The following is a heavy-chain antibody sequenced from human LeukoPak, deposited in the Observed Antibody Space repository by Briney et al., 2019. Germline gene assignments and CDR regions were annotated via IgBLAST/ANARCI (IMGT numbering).Heavy chain of an antibody. CDR3: ARGLEYYYDSSGYYAYFDC. V-gene: IGHV4-34*01. D-gene: IGHD3-22*01. CDR2: INHSGST. Sequence: SETLSLTCAVYGGSFSGYYWSWIRQPPGKGLEWIGEINHSGSTNYNPSLKSRVTISVDTSKNQFSLKLSSVTAADTAVYYCARGLEYYYDSSGYYAYFDCWGQGTLVTVSS. J-gene: IGHJ4*02. CDR1: GGSFSGYY.